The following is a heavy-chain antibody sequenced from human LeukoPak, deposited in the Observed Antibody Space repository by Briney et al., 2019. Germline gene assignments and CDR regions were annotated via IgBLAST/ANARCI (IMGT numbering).Heavy chain of an antibody. CDR1: GGSFSGYY. CDR2: INHSGST. CDR3: SRENGAFSPFGY. V-gene: IGHV4-34*01. D-gene: IGHD2-8*01. Sequence: SETLSLTCAVYGGSFSGYYWSWIRQPPRKGLEWIGEINHSGSTNYNPSLKSRVTISVDTSKNQFSLKLSSVTAADTAVYYCSRENGAFSPFGYWGQGTLVTVLS. J-gene: IGHJ4*02.